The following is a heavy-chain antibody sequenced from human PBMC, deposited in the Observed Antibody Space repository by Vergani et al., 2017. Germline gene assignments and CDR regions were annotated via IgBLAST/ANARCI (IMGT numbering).Heavy chain of an antibody. CDR2: TWYDGNNK. D-gene: IGHD6-13*01. J-gene: IGHJ1*01. CDR1: GFTFNQYG. Sequence: QVQLVESGGGVVQPGRSLRLSCAASGFTFNQYGMHWVRQAPGKGLEWVAVTWYDGNNKQYADSVKGRFTISRDNSKSTMYLQMNSLRTEDTAVYYCATKSCVTPGCQIGYFREWGQGTLVTVSS. CDR3: ATKSCVTPGCQIGYFRE. V-gene: IGHV3-33*01.